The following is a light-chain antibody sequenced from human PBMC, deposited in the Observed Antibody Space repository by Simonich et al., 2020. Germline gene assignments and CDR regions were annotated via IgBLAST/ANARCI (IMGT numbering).Light chain of an antibody. CDR2: WAS. V-gene: IGKV4-1*01. J-gene: IGKJ1*01. CDR3: QQYYSTPQT. Sequence: DIVMTQSPDSLAVSLGERATINCKSSQSVLYSSNNKNYLAWYQQKPGQPPKLLIYWASTRESWVPDRFSGSGSGTDFTLTISSLQAEDVAVYYGQQYYSTPQTFGQGTKVEIK. CDR1: QSVLYSSNNKNY.